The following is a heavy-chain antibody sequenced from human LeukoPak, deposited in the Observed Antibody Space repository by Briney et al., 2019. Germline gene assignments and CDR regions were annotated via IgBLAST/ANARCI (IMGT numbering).Heavy chain of an antibody. CDR2: IWFDGIRK. J-gene: IGHJ3*02. V-gene: IGHV3-33*08. CDR3: ARDLEDSSPFGAFDM. Sequence: TGGSLRLSCAVSGYAFSNAWMNWVRQVPGKGLEWVAAIWFDGIRKYYADSVKGRLTISRDNSKNTLYLQMNSLRAEDTAVYYCARDLEDSSPFGAFDMWGQGTMVTVSS. D-gene: IGHD3-22*01. CDR1: GYAFSNAW.